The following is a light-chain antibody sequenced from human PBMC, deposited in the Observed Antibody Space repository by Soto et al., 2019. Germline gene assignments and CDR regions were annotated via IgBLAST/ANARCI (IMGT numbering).Light chain of an antibody. V-gene: IGKV3-20*01. Sequence: EIVLTQSPGTLSLSPGERATLSCRASQSVRSSYLAWYQQKPGQAPRLLIYGASSRATGIPDRFSGSGSGTDFTLTISRLEPEDFAVYYCQQYGSSPRTLGQGTKLEIK. J-gene: IGKJ2*01. CDR1: QSVRSSY. CDR3: QQYGSSPRT. CDR2: GAS.